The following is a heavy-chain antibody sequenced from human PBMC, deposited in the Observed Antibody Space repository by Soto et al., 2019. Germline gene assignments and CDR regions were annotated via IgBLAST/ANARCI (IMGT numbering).Heavy chain of an antibody. CDR3: ARTGLSHYDSSGYPY. V-gene: IGHV4-61*01. CDR1: GGSVSSGSYY. J-gene: IGHJ4*02. Sequence: SETLSLTCTVSGGSVSSGSYYWSWIRQPPGKGLEWIGYIYYSGSTNYNPSLKSRVTISVDTSKNQFSLKLSSVTAADTAVYYCARTGLSHYDSSGYPYWGQGTLVTVS. CDR2: IYYSGST. D-gene: IGHD3-22*01.